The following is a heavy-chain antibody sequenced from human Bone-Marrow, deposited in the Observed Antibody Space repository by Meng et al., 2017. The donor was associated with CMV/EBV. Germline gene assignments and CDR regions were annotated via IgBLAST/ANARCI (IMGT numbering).Heavy chain of an antibody. CDR1: GYTFTSYD. D-gene: IGHD3-3*01. CDR2: MNPNSGNT. Sequence: ASVKVSCKASGYTFTSYDINWVRQATGQGLEWMGWMNPNSGNTGYAQKFQGRVTMTRNTSISTAYMELSSLRSEDTAVYYCARGGYYDFWSGYYTSPFDYWGQGTLVTVSS. J-gene: IGHJ4*02. CDR3: ARGGYYDFWSGYYTSPFDY. V-gene: IGHV1-8*01.